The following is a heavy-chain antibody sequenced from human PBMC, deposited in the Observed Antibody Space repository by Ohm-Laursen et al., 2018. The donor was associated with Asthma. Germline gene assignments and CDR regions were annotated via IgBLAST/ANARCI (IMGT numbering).Heavy chain of an antibody. D-gene: IGHD5-12*01. J-gene: IGHJ4*02. V-gene: IGHV4-31*03. Sequence: PSDTLSLTCTVSGGSISSGGYYWSWIRQHPGKGLEWIGYIYYSGSTYYNPSPKSRVTISVDTSKNQCSLKLSSVTAADTAVYYCARGLDSGYDYYFDYWGQGTLVTVSS. CDR2: IYYSGST. CDR3: ARGLDSGYDYYFDY. CDR1: GGSISSGGYY.